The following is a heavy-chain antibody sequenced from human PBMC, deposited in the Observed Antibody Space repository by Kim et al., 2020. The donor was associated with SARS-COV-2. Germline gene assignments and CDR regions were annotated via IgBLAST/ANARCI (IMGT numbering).Heavy chain of an antibody. Sequence: SETLSLTCTISGGSISNYYWTWVRQPSGKGLEWIGYIYSSGTTKYNPSLKSRVTMSVETSKNKFSLQLTSVTVADTAVYYCAREAPASSFYDFWGQGALVTVSS. J-gene: IGHJ4*02. CDR3: AREAPASSFYDF. V-gene: IGHV4-59*01. CDR1: GGSISNYY. CDR2: IYSSGTT. D-gene: IGHD1-26*01.